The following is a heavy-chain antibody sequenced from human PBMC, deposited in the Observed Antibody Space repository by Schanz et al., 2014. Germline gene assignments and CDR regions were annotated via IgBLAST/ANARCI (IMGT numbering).Heavy chain of an antibody. J-gene: IGHJ4*02. Sequence: QVQLVQSEAEVKKPGASVKVSCKASGYTFTSYDINWVRQAPGQGLEWLGWMNPNSGNPGFAQKFRGRVTMTRNTSMSTAYIELHILTSEDTAVYYCARGRTFDYWGQGTLXTVSS. CDR3: ARGRTFDY. CDR1: GYTFTSYD. V-gene: IGHV1-8*01. CDR2: MNPNSGNP.